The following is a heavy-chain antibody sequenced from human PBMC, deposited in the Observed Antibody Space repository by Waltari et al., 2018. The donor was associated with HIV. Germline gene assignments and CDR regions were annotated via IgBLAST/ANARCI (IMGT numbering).Heavy chain of an antibody. D-gene: IGHD1-7*01. V-gene: IGHV3-30*04. CDR1: GFTFSSYT. Sequence: QVQLVETGGGVVQPGRSLTLSCAASGFTFSSYTLHWVRQAPGKGREWVAVISYDGNNKFYSDSVKGRFTISRDNSMNTLYLQMNNLRPEDTAMYYCAGRPRELLVIYAEYIHHWGQGTLVTVSS. CDR3: AGRPRELLVIYAEYIHH. J-gene: IGHJ1*01. CDR2: ISYDGNNK.